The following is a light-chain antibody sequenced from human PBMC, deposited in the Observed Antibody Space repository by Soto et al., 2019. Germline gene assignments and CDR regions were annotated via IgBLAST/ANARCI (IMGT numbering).Light chain of an antibody. J-gene: IGKJ5*01. CDR3: QQYGTSEII. CDR2: DTS. CDR1: QTLSNSF. V-gene: IGKV3-20*01. Sequence: ENVLTRSPGTVSLSPGERATLSCRASQTLSNSFIAWYQQKPGQAPRLLIYDTSSRATGVPDRYSASGSGTDFTLTISRLEPEDFAVFFCQQYGTSEIIFGQGTRLEIK.